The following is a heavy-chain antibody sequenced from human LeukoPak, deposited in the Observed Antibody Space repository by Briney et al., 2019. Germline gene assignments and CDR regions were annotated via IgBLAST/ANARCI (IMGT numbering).Heavy chain of an antibody. Sequence: SETLSLICTVSGGSISSYYWSWIRQPPGKGLEWIGYIYHTGSTSYNPSLKSRVTISRDMSKNQFSLKLSSVTAADTALYYCARTSATAGLDYWGQGSLVTVSS. J-gene: IGHJ4*02. CDR2: IYHTGST. V-gene: IGHV4-59*01. CDR3: ARTSATAGLDY. D-gene: IGHD6-25*01. CDR1: GGSISSYY.